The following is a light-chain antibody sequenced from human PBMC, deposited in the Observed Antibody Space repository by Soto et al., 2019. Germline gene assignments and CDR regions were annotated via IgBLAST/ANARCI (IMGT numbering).Light chain of an antibody. CDR1: DRLYNY. V-gene: IGKV1-39*01. CDR3: QQTFSVPFT. J-gene: IGKJ3*01. Sequence: QMTQSPSSLSASIGDTVTITCRASDRLYNYLHWYQVKPGKAPKVLISAASALHGGVPSRFSGGGYGTDFTLTIDYLEREDSATYYCQQTFSVPFTVGPGTRVEI. CDR2: AAS.